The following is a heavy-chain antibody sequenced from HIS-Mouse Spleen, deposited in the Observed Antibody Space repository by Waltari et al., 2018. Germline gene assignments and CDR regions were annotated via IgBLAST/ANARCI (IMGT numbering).Heavy chain of an antibody. Sequence: QVQLQESGPGLVKPSQTLSLTCTVSGGSISSGGYYWSWIRQHPGKGLEWIGDIYYSGSTYYNPYLKGRVTRSVDTSKNQFSLKLSSVTAADTAVYYCARSPYYDFWSGYSDNWFDPWGQGTLVTVSS. CDR1: GGSISSGGYY. D-gene: IGHD3-3*01. V-gene: IGHV4-31*03. J-gene: IGHJ5*02. CDR2: IYYSGST. CDR3: ARSPYYDFWSGYSDNWFDP.